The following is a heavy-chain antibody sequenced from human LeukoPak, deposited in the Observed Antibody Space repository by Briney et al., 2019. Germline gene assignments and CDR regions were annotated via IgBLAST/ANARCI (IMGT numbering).Heavy chain of an antibody. V-gene: IGHV4-4*07. CDR1: GGSISSYY. CDR3: ARDEGFGYYDSSGYSRVPFDY. J-gene: IGHJ4*02. Sequence: SETLSHTCTVSGGSISSYYWSWIRQPAGKGLEWIGRIYTSGSTNYNPSLKSRVTMSVDTSKNQFSLKLSSVTAADTAVYYCARDEGFGYYDSSGYSRVPFDYWGQGTLVTVSS. CDR2: IYTSGST. D-gene: IGHD3-22*01.